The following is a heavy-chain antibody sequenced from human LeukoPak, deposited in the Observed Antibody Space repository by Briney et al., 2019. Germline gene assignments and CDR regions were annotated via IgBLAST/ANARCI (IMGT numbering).Heavy chain of an antibody. J-gene: IGHJ5*02. CDR3: ARVGVVVPAAIASFRFDP. V-gene: IGHV1-2*02. CDR1: GYTFTGYY. D-gene: IGHD2-2*01. CDR2: NNPNSGGT. Sequence: ASVKVSCKASGYTFTGYYMHWVRQAPGQGLEWMGWNNPNSGGTNYAQKFQGRVTMTRDTSISTAYMELSRLRSDDTAVYYCARVGVVVPAAIASFRFDPWGQGTLVTVSS.